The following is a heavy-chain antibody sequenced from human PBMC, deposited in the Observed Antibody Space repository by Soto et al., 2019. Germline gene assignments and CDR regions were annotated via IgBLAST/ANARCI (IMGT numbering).Heavy chain of an antibody. CDR1: GYTFTNND. Sequence: ASVKVSCKASGYTFTNNDINWVRQDPGQGLEWIGWMNTNTNTTASAEVFEGRVSLTWDTSISTAYMQLNSLKIDDTAVYYCAREVVDTSSLCFDPWGQGTLVTVSS. CDR3: AREVVDTSSLCFDP. CDR2: MNTNTNTT. D-gene: IGHD6-6*01. J-gene: IGHJ5*02. V-gene: IGHV1-8*01.